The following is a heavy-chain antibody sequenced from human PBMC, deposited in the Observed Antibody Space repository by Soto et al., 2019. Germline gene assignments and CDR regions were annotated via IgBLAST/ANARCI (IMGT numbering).Heavy chain of an antibody. V-gene: IGHV4-31*03. CDR2: IYYRGST. CDR3: ARGNSGYDALDY. J-gene: IGHJ4*02. D-gene: IGHD5-12*01. CDR1: GGSISSGGYY. Sequence: QVQLQESGPGLVKPSQTLSLTCTVSGGSISSGGYYWSWIRQHPGKGLEWIGYIYYRGSTYYNPSRKSRVTISVDTSKNQFSLKLSSVTAADTAVYYCARGNSGYDALDYWGQGTLVTVSS.